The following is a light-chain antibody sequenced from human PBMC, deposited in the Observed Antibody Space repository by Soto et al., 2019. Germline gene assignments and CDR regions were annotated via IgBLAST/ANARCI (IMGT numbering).Light chain of an antibody. Sequence: QSALTQPASVSGSPGQSITISCSGSSSDVGGHNYVSWYQQYPGKAPKLIIHEVSNRPSGVSNRFSGSKSGNTASLTISGLQAEDEADYYCSSYTDGSTPYVFRTGTKLTVL. CDR1: SSDVGGHNY. CDR2: EVS. V-gene: IGLV2-14*01. CDR3: SSYTDGSTPYV. J-gene: IGLJ1*01.